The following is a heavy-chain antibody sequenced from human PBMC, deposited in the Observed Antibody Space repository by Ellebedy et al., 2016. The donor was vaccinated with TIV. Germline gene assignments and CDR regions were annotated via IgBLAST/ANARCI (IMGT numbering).Heavy chain of an antibody. CDR2: ISYDGNKE. CDR1: GFTFSTYA. J-gene: IGHJ3*02. CDR3: ARGGNFRVYAFDI. Sequence: GESLKISCAASGFTFSTYAMHWVRQAPGRGLEWVAVISYDGNKEFYADSVKGRFPISRDNSKDTLFLQINSLRAEDTAVFYFARGGNFRVYAFDIWGQGTMVTVSS. V-gene: IGHV3-30*03. D-gene: IGHD1-7*01.